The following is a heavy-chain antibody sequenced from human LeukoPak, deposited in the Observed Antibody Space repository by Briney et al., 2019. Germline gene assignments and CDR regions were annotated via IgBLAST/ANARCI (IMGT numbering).Heavy chain of an antibody. CDR3: AKSPRYIVVVTATTVGSVVDY. Sequence: GGSLRLSCTDSGFTFSSYALAWVRQAPGKGLEWVAAVTSRDVGTHYADSVKGRFTISRDNSKNTIYLQMNSLRAEDTAVYYCAKSPRYIVVVTATTVGSVVDYWGQGTLVTVSS. CDR2: VTSRDVGT. CDR1: GFTFSSYA. D-gene: IGHD2-21*02. J-gene: IGHJ4*02. V-gene: IGHV3-23*01.